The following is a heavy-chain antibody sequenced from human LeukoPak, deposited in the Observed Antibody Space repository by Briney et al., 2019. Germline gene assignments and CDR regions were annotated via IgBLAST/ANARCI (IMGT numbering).Heavy chain of an antibody. J-gene: IGHJ3*02. V-gene: IGHV4-59*01. D-gene: IGHD1-26*01. CDR3: ARGLVGLTPHAGVFQI. Sequence: SETLSLTCIVSGGSFSSSYWSWIRQPPGRGLEWIAYIYSNGNTNSNPSLKSRVTIAVDTSQSQFSLKLSSVTAADTAVYYCARGLVGLTPHAGVFQIWGQGTKVTVSS. CDR1: GGSFSSSY. CDR2: IYSNGNT.